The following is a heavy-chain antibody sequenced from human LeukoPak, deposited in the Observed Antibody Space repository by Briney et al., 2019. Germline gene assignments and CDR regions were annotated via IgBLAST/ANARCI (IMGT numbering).Heavy chain of an antibody. V-gene: IGHV3-21*01. CDR3: VSFYETY. CDR2: ISSSGGYI. J-gene: IGHJ4*02. CDR1: GFSIKSYS. D-gene: IGHD2/OR15-2a*01. Sequence: GGSLRVSCAASGFSIKSYSMTWVRQAPGKGLEWVATISSSGGYIYYADSVKGRFTISKDNAKNTVYLQMSNLRVEDTAVYYCVSFYETYWGRGTLVTVSS.